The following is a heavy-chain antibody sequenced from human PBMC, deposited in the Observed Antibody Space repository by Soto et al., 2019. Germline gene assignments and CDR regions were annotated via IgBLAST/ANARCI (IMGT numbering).Heavy chain of an antibody. D-gene: IGHD6-13*01. J-gene: IGHJ4*02. CDR2: IHYSGTT. V-gene: IGHV4-59*01. CDR1: GGSMRNYF. Sequence: SETLSLTCTVSGGSMRNYFWTWIRQPPGKGLEWIGYIHYSGTTSFFPSYNPSLRSRVTVSEDTSKNQFSLKLLSVTTADTAVYFCAAGEASSRNLAPYYLDFWGQGTLVTVSS. CDR3: AAGEASSRNLAPYYLDF.